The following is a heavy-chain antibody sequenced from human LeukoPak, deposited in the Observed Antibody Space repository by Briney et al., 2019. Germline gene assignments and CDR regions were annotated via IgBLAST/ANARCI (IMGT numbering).Heavy chain of an antibody. Sequence: GGSLRLSCAASGFTFSSYVMPWVRQAPGKGLEWVAVISYDGSNKYYADSVKGRFTISRDNSKNTLYLQMNSPRAEDTAVYYCAKVKGAAVAGTSYYFDYWGQGTLVTVSS. D-gene: IGHD6-19*01. CDR1: GFTFSSYV. V-gene: IGHV3-30*18. J-gene: IGHJ4*02. CDR2: ISYDGSNK. CDR3: AKVKGAAVAGTSYYFDY.